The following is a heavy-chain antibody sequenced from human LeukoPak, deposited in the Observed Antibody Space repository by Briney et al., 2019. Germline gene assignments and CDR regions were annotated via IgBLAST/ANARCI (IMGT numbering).Heavy chain of an antibody. Sequence: SETLSLTCAVYGGSFSGYYWSWIRQPPGKGLEWIGEINHSGSTNYNPSLKSRVTISVDTSKNQFSLKLSSMTAAGTAAYYCARDRGSSWPDWGQGTLVTVSS. J-gene: IGHJ4*02. V-gene: IGHV4-34*01. CDR3: ARDRGSSWPD. D-gene: IGHD6-13*01. CDR1: GGSFSGYY. CDR2: INHSGST.